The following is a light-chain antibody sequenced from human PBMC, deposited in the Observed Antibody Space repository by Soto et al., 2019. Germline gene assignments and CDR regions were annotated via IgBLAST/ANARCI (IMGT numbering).Light chain of an antibody. V-gene: IGKV3-15*01. J-gene: IGKJ1*01. CDR3: QQYNNWWT. CDR1: QIVSTN. CDR2: GAS. Sequence: EIVLTQSPGTLSLSPGERATLSCRASQIVSTNFLAWYQQKPGQAPRLLIYGASTRATGIPARFSGSGSGTEFTLTISSLQSEDFAVYYCQQYNNWWTFGQGTKVEIK.